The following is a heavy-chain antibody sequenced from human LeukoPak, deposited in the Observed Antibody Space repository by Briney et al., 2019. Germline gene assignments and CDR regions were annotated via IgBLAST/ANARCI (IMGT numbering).Heavy chain of an antibody. Sequence: ASVKVSCKASGGTFSSYAISWVRQAPGQGLEWMGGIIPIFGTANYAQKFQGRVTITADESTSTAYMELRSLRSDDTAVYYCARDLRAAAGTADCWGQGTLVTVSS. CDR3: ARDLRAAAGTADC. V-gene: IGHV1-69*13. J-gene: IGHJ4*02. CDR2: IIPIFGTA. D-gene: IGHD6-13*01. CDR1: GGTFSSYA.